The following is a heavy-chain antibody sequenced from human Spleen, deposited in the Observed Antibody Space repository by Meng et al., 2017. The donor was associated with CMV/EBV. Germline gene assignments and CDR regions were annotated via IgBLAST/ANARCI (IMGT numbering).Heavy chain of an antibody. V-gene: IGHV3-53*01. CDR1: GFTVSSNY. D-gene: IGHD2-2*01. CDR3: ARDCSSTNCYSSGSPEYFQH. Sequence: GESLKISCAASGFTVSSNYMSWVRQAPGKGLEWVSVIYSGGSTYYADSVKGRFTISRDNSKNTLYLQMNSLRAEDTAVYYCARDCSSTNCYSSGSPEYFQHWGQGTLVTVSS. CDR2: IYSGGST. J-gene: IGHJ1*01.